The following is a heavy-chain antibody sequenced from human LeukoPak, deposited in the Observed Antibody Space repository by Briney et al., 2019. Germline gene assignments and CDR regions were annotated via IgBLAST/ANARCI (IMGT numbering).Heavy chain of an antibody. D-gene: IGHD3-3*01. CDR3: TRAGGYDFWIDY. Sequence: GGSLRLSCSTFGFNFANYGVSWFRQAPGRGLEWVGFLRSTVHGGPAEYAASVEGRFIISRDDSKSIAYLQMNSLKTEDTAVYYCTRAGGYDFWIDYWGQGTLVTVSS. CDR2: LRSTVHGGPA. V-gene: IGHV3-49*03. J-gene: IGHJ4*02. CDR1: GFNFANYG.